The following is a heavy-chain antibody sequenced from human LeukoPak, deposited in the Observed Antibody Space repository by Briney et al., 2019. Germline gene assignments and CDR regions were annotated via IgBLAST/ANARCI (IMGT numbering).Heavy chain of an antibody. J-gene: IGHJ4*02. CDR1: GFTFSSYS. CDR2: VSSSSSFI. D-gene: IGHD3-16*01. V-gene: IGHV3-21*01. CDR3: ARDWRTQVLHPYYFEY. Sequence: GGSLRLSCAASGFTFSSYSINWVCQAPGKGLEWVSCVSSSSSFIYYADSVKGRFTISRDNAKNSLYLQMNSLRAEDTAVYYCARDWRTQVLHPYYFEYWGQGVLVTVSS.